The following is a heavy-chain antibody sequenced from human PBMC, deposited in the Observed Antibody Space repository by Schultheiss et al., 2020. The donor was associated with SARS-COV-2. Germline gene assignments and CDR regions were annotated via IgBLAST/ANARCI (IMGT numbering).Heavy chain of an antibody. CDR1: GITFSTYW. V-gene: IGHV3-30*03. Sequence: GGSLRLSCAASGITFSTYWMHWVRQAPGKGLEWVAVISYDGSNKYYADSVKGRFTISRDNAKNSLYLQMNSLRDEDTAVYYCARVCSSSSYGYYYMDVWGKGTTVTVSS. CDR2: ISYDGSNK. CDR3: ARVCSSSSYGYYYMDV. J-gene: IGHJ6*03. D-gene: IGHD6-6*01.